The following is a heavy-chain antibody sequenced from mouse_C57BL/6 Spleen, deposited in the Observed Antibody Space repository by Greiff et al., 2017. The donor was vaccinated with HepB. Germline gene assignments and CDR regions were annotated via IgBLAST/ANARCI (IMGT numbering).Heavy chain of an antibody. J-gene: IGHJ3*01. V-gene: IGHV1-54*01. Sequence: VQLQQSGAELVRPGTSVKVSCKASGYAFTNYLIEWVKQRPGQGLEWIGVINPGSGGTNYNEKFKGKATLTVDKSSSTAYMQLSSLTSEDSAVYFCARSDGSSYGAYWGQGTLVTVSA. CDR2: INPGSGGT. D-gene: IGHD1-1*01. CDR1: GYAFTNYL. CDR3: ARSDGSSYGAY.